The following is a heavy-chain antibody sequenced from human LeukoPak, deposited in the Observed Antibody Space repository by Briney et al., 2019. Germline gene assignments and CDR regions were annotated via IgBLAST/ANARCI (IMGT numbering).Heavy chain of an antibody. V-gene: IGHV1-58*02. CDR2: IVVGSGNT. CDR3: AVTVAGTIEFDY. J-gene: IGHJ4*02. Sequence: SVKVSCKASGFTFTSSAMQWVRQARGQRLEWIGWIVVGSGNTNYAQKFQERVTITRDMSTRTAYMELSSLRSEDTAVYYCAVTVAGTIEFDYWGQGTLVTVSS. CDR1: GFTFTSSA. D-gene: IGHD6-19*01.